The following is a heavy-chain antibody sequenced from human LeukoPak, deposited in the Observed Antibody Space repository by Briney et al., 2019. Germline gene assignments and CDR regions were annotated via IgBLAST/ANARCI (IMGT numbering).Heavy chain of an antibody. D-gene: IGHD6-13*01. Sequence: ASVKVSCKASGYTFTGYYMHWVRQAPGQGLEWMGWINPNSGGTYFAQKFQGRVTMTRDTSISTAYMELSRLTSDDTAVYHCARANTFSHSSQGYYYMDVWGKGTTVTVSS. V-gene: IGHV1-2*02. CDR3: ARANTFSHSSQGYYYMDV. J-gene: IGHJ6*03. CDR2: INPNSGGT. CDR1: GYTFTGYY.